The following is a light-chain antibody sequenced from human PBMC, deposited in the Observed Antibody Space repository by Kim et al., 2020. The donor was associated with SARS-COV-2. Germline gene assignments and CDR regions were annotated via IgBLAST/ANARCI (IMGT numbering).Light chain of an antibody. Sequence: SYELTQPPSVSVSPGQTASITCSGDKLGNQYTSWYQQKPGQSPVLVIYQDSKRPSGIPERFSGSNSGNTATLTISGTQAMDEADYYCQVWDSSTVVFGGG. CDR1: KLGNQY. V-gene: IGLV3-1*01. CDR3: QVWDSSTVV. J-gene: IGLJ2*01. CDR2: QDS.